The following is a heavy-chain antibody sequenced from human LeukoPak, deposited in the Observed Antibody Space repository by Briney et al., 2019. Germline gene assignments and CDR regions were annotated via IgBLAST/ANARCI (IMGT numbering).Heavy chain of an antibody. Sequence: GESLQISCKASGYSFTTHWIGWVRQMPGKGLEWMGIIYPGDSDTRYSPSFQGQVTISADKSISTAYLQWSSLKASDTAMYYCARLYGYSYGNNWFDPWGQGTLVTVSS. CDR2: IYPGDSDT. V-gene: IGHV5-51*01. D-gene: IGHD5-18*01. CDR3: ARLYGYSYGNNWFDP. J-gene: IGHJ5*02. CDR1: GYSFTTHW.